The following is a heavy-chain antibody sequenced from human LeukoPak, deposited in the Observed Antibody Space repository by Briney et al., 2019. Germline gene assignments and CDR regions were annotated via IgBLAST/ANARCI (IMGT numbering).Heavy chain of an antibody. CDR3: ARAVEYCSGGSCYSYYYYGMDV. CDR1: GFILSNYY. J-gene: IGHJ6*02. Sequence: GGSLRLSCAASGFILSNYYMSWVRQAPGKGLEWVSVIYSGGSTYYADSVKGRFTISRDNSKNTLYLQMNSLRAEDTAVYYCARAVEYCSGGSCYSYYYYGMDVWGQGTTVTVSS. D-gene: IGHD2-15*01. CDR2: IYSGGST. V-gene: IGHV3-66*01.